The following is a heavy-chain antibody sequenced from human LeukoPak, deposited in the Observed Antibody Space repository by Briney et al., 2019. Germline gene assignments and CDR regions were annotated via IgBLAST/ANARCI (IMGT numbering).Heavy chain of an antibody. V-gene: IGHV5-51*07. D-gene: IGHD3-22*01. CDR3: ARPDYYDSSGYQDY. J-gene: IGHJ4*02. Sequence: LKISCKASGYSFTSYWNGGGHQMPGKDLEWIRIIYPGDSDTRYSPSFQGQVTISADKSISTAYLQWSSLKASDTAMYYCARPDYYDSSGYQDYWGQGTLVTVSS. CDR1: GYSFTSYW. CDR2: IYPGDSDT.